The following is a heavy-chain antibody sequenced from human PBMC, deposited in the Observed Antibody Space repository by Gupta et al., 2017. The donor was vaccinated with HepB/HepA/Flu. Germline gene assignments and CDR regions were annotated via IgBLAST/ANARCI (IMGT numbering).Heavy chain of an antibody. CDR2: IKKDGSEK. D-gene: IGHD5-24*01. V-gene: IGHV3-7*01. CDR1: GLALSDYW. Sequence: EVQVVESGGGLVHPGGSLRLSCAASGLALSDYWMSWVRQAPGKGLEWVANIKKDGSEKYYVDSVEGRFTISRDNAKNSLYLQLNSLRAEDTAIYYCARVQRSIQFGGFDIWGQGTMVTVSS. CDR3: ARVQRSIQFGGFDI. J-gene: IGHJ3*02.